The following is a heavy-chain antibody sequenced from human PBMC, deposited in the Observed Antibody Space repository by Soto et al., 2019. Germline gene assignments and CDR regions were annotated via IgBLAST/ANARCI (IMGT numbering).Heavy chain of an antibody. Sequence: GASVKVSCKASGCIFANNDVSWVRQATGQGLEWMGWVNPGSGDTGYAQKFQGRVTMTRDISTATAYMELSSLRSDDTAIYYCARMATFGSLNWFDPWGQGTLVTVSS. CDR3: ARMATFGSLNWFDP. D-gene: IGHD3-16*01. V-gene: IGHV1-8*01. CDR1: GCIFANND. J-gene: IGHJ5*02. CDR2: VNPGSGDT.